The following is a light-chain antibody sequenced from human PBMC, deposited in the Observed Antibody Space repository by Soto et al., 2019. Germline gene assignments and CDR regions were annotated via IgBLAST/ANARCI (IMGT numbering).Light chain of an antibody. CDR2: GAS. V-gene: IGKV3-15*01. J-gene: IGKJ2*01. Sequence: EIVMTQSPATLSVSPGEGASLSCRASQSVSTNLAWYQQKPGQAPRLLIYGASTRATGIPARFSGRGSGTEFTLTISSLQSEDFGFYYCQQCYKWPLTFGQGTKLEIK. CDR1: QSVSTN. CDR3: QQCYKWPLT.